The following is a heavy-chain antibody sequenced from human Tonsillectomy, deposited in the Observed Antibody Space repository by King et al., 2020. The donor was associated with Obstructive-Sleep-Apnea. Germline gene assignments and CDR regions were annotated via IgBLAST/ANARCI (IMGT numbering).Heavy chain of an antibody. CDR3: ARGKGGYCSGGSCYTTYYYYYYGMDV. CDR1: GGSFSGYY. J-gene: IGHJ6*02. Sequence: VQLQQWGAGLLKPSETLSLTCAVYGGSFSGYYWSWIRQPPGKGLEWIGEINHSGSTNYNPSLKSRVTISVDTSKNQFSLTLSSVTAADTAVYYCARGKGGYCSGGSCYTTYYYYYYGMDVWGQGTTVTVSS. D-gene: IGHD2-15*01. CDR2: INHSGST. V-gene: IGHV4-34*01.